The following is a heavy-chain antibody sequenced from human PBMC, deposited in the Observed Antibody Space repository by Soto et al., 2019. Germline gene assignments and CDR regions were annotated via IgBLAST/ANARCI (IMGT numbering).Heavy chain of an antibody. Sequence: GGSLRLSCAASGFTFSSYAMSWVRQAPGKGLEWVSAISGSGGSTYYADSVKGRFTISRDNSKNTLYLQMNSLRAEDTAVYYCAKDLIMRIAAAGTSNYYYYYMDVWGKGTTVTVSS. V-gene: IGHV3-23*01. CDR3: AKDLIMRIAAAGTSNYYYYYMDV. D-gene: IGHD6-13*01. CDR1: GFTFSSYA. CDR2: ISGSGGST. J-gene: IGHJ6*03.